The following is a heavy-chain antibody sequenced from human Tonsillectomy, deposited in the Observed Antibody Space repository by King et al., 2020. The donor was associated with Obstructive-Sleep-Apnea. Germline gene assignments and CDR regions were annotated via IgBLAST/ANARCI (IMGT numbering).Heavy chain of an antibody. D-gene: IGHD3-10*01. CDR1: GGSISSGDYY. Sequence: VQLQESGPGLVKPSQTLSLTCTVSGGSISSGDYYWSWIRQPPGKGLEWIGYIYYSGSTYYNPSLKSRVTISVDTSKNQFSLKLRSVTAADTAVYYCARVGSPMVRGVIVGLDYWGQGTLVTVSS. V-gene: IGHV4-30-4*01. CDR3: ARVGSPMVRGVIVGLDY. J-gene: IGHJ4*02. CDR2: IYYSGST.